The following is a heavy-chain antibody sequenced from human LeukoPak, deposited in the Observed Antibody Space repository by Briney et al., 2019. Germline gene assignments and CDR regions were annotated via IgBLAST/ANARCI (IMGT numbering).Heavy chain of an antibody. CDR2: ISDSTSYI. CDR1: GFTFRSYN. J-gene: IGHJ3*02. V-gene: IGHV3-21*01. CDR3: ARVDYGDYVAAVDI. Sequence: GGSLRLSCAASGFTFRSYNMNWVRQAPGKGLEWVSSISDSTSYIYYADSLKGRFTISRDNAKNSLYLQMNSLRAEDTAVYYCARVDYGDYVAAVDIWGQGTMVTVFS. D-gene: IGHD4-17*01.